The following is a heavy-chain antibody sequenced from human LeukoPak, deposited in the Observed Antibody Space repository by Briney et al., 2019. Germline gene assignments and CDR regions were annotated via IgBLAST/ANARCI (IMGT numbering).Heavy chain of an antibody. Sequence: SETLSLSCTVSGGSISSYYWSWIRQPPGKGLEWIGYSYYSGSTNYNPSLKSRVTISVDTSKDQFSLKLSSVTAADTAVHYCARESHYFDYWGQGTLVTVS. V-gene: IGHV4-59*01. CDR1: GGSISSYY. CDR2: SYYSGST. CDR3: ARESHYFDY. J-gene: IGHJ4*02.